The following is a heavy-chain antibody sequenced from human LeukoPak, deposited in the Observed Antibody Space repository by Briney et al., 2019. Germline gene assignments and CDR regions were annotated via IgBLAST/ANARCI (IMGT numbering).Heavy chain of an antibody. CDR2: IYSGGST. Sequence: GGSLRLSCAASGFTVSSNYMSWVRQAPGEGLEWVSVIYSGGSTYYADSVKGRFTISRDNSKNTLYLQMNSLRAEDTAVYYCARGYSGSYDFDYWGQGTLVTVSS. J-gene: IGHJ4*02. CDR3: ARGYSGSYDFDY. CDR1: GFTVSSNY. D-gene: IGHD1-26*01. V-gene: IGHV3-66*01.